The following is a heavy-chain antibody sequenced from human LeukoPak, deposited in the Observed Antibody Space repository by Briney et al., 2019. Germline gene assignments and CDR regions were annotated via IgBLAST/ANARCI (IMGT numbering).Heavy chain of an antibody. J-gene: IGHJ4*02. CDR3: AKGRGGGSYYVGGVTSFDY. CDR1: GFTFSSYA. V-gene: IGHV3-23*01. D-gene: IGHD1-26*01. CDR2: ISGNGGST. Sequence: PGGSLRLSCAASGFTFSSYAMSWVRQALGKGLEWVSAISGNGGSTYYADSVKGRFTISRDNSKNTLYLQMNSLRAEDTAVYYCAKGRGGGSYYVGGVTSFDYWGQGTLVTVSS.